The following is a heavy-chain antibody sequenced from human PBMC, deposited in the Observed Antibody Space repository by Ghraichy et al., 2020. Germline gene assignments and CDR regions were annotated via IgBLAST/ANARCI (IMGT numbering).Heavy chain of an antibody. CDR1: GFTFSTYA. CDR3: ARAAGSSSNDF. D-gene: IGHD6-6*01. CDR2: ISGSGGNI. V-gene: IGHV3-23*01. Sequence: GGSLRLSCAASGFTFSTYALSWVRQAPGKGLEWISAISGSGGNIYYADSVKGQFTISRDNANNTLFLQMTSLRAEDTAVYYCARAAGSSSNDFWGQGNLVIVSS. J-gene: IGHJ4*02.